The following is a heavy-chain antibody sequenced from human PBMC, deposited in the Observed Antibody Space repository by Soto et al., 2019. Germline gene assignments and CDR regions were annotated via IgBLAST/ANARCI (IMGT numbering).Heavy chain of an antibody. CDR1: GYTFTSYA. V-gene: IGHV1-3*01. J-gene: IGHJ4*02. D-gene: IGHD2-15*01. CDR2: INAGNGNT. CDR3: ARARVVVAATDY. Sequence: ASVKVSCKASGYTFTSYAMHWVRQAPGQRLEWMGWINAGNGNTKYSQKFQGRVTITRDTSASTAYMELSSLRSEDTAVYYCARARVVVAATDYWGQGTLVTVSS.